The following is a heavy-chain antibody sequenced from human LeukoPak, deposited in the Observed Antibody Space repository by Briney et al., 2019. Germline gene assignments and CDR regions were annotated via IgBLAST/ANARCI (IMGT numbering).Heavy chain of an antibody. J-gene: IGHJ4*02. Sequence: PGGSLRLSCAASGFTFSSYSMNWVRQAPGKGLEWVSSISSSSSYIYYADSVKGRFTISRDNAKNSLYLQMNSLRAEDTAVYYCARGGSLYSSRFTSPHAFDYWGQGTLVTVSS. CDR1: GFTFSSYS. D-gene: IGHD6-13*01. CDR3: ARGGSLYSSRFTSPHAFDY. V-gene: IGHV3-21*01. CDR2: ISSSSSYI.